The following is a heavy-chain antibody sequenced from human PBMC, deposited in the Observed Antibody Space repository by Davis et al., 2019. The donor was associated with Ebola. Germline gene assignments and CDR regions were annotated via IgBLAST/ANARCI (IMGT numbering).Heavy chain of an antibody. CDR3: ARDPGSGAFDI. Sequence: PGGSLRLSCAASGFTVSTNYMSWVRQAPGKGLEWVSVVYSGGGTSYADSVKGRFTISRHNSKNTLYLQMNSLGAEDTAVYYCARDPGSGAFDIWGQGTMVTVSS. J-gene: IGHJ3*02. V-gene: IGHV3-53*04. CDR2: VYSGGGT. CDR1: GFTVSTNY.